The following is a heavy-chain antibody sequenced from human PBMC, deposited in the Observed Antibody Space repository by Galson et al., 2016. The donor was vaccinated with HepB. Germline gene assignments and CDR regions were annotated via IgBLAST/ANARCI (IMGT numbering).Heavy chain of an antibody. CDR2: VTSTSSTI. J-gene: IGHJ4*02. CDR1: GFPFSSYS. CDR3: ASDYTGLLY. Sequence: SLRLSCAASGFPFSSYSMSWVRQAPGKGLECVSKVTSTSSTIYYADSVKGRFTISRDNAKNSLYLQMNSLRAEDTAVYYCASDYTGLLYWGQGTLVTVSS. V-gene: IGHV3-48*04. D-gene: IGHD3-16*01.